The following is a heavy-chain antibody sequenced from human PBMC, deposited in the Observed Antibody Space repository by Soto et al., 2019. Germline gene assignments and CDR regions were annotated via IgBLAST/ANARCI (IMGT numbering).Heavy chain of an antibody. CDR2: IIPMFGTP. J-gene: IGHJ4*02. CDR1: GGAFTDYI. CDR3: AGGRDQPPVGLYFES. V-gene: IGHV1-69*13. D-gene: IGHD1-26*01. Sequence: ASVKVSCKASGGAFTDYIFDWVRQAPGQGLEWMGGIIPMFGTPKYAQKFQHRVTISADVSTGTAYMELTRLRVDDTAVYYCAGGRDQPPVGLYFESWGEGTRVTVSS.